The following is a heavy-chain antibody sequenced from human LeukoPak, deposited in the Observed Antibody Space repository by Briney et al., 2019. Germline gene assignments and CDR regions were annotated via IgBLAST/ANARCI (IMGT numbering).Heavy chain of an antibody. CDR3: ARSPKTYSSGYPFDY. CDR2: INPNSGGT. V-gene: IGHV1-2*02. Sequence: PQASVKVSCKASGYIFTGYYIHWVRQAPGQGLEWMGWINPNSGGTNYAQKFQGRVTMTRDTSISTAYMELSRLRSDDTAVYYCARSPKTYSSGYPFDYWGQGTLVTVPS. J-gene: IGHJ4*02. D-gene: IGHD6-19*01. CDR1: GYIFTGYY.